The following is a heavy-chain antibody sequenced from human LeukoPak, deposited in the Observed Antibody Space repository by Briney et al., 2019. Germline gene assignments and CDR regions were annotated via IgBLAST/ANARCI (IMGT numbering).Heavy chain of an antibody. CDR1: GFTFSSYG. V-gene: IGHV3-30*02. J-gene: IGHJ4*02. CDR3: AKDREVGATLVFADY. Sequence: PGGSLRLSCAASGFTFSSYGMHWVRQAPGKGLEWVAFIRYDGSSKYYADSVKGRFTISRDNSKNTLYLQMNSLRAEDTAVYYCAKDREVGATLVFADYWGQGTLVTVSS. CDR2: IRYDGSSK. D-gene: IGHD1-26*01.